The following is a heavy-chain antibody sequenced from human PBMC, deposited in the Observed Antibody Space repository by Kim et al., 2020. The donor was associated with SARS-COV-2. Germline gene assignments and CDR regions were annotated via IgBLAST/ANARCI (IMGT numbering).Heavy chain of an antibody. J-gene: IGHJ4*02. CDR3: ARDMRKCTSCYAENFDY. Sequence: ASVKVSCKASGYTFTSYGISWVRQAPGQGLEWMGWISAYNGNTNYAQKLQGRVTMTTDTSTSTAYMELRSLRSDDTAVYYCARDMRKCTSCYAENFDYWGQGTLVTVSS. D-gene: IGHD2-2*01. CDR1: GYTFTSYG. V-gene: IGHV1-18*01. CDR2: ISAYNGNT.